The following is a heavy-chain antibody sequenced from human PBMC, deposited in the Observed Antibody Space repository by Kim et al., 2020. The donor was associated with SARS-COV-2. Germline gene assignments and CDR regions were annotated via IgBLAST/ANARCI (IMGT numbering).Heavy chain of an antibody. J-gene: IGHJ4*01. D-gene: IGHD6-19*01. V-gene: IGHV1-69*01. Sequence: AQRFQGRVTITADESTSTAYMELRSLRSEDTAVYYCARGSDRGSSGPLDYWGQGTLVTVSS. CDR3: ARGSDRGSSGPLDY.